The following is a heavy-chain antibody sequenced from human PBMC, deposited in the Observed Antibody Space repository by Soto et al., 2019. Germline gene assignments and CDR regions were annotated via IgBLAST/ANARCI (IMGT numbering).Heavy chain of an antibody. CDR3: ARRTHIVVVTAIRKPYHYYYGMAV. D-gene: IGHD2-21*02. CDR1: GGSFSGYY. J-gene: IGHJ6*02. CDR2: INHSGST. Sequence: ASETLSLTCAVYGGSFSGYYWSWIRQPPGKGLEWIGEINHSGSTNYNPSLKSRVTISVDTSKNQFSLKLSSVTAADTAVYYCARRTHIVVVTAIRKPYHYYYGMAVWGQGTTVTVSS. V-gene: IGHV4-34*01.